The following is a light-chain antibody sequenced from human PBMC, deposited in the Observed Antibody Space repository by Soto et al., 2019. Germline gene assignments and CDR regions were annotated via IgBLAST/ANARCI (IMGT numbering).Light chain of an antibody. J-gene: IGKJ1*01. CDR2: KAS. CDR1: QSLSSW. Sequence: DIQMTQSPSTLSASVGDRVTITCRASQSLSSWLAWYQQKPGKAPKLLIYKASSLQSGVPSRFSGSGSETEFTLPISSLQPDDFATYYCQQYNNYPWTFGQGTTVEIK. CDR3: QQYNNYPWT. V-gene: IGKV1-5*03.